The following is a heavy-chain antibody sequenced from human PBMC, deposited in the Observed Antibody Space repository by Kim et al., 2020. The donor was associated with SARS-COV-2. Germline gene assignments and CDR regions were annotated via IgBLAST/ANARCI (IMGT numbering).Heavy chain of an antibody. D-gene: IGHD3-9*01. V-gene: IGHV3-33*01. CDR3: AREGVYDILTGRDY. J-gene: IGHJ4*02. Sequence: YADSVKGRFTISRDNSKNTLYLQMNSLRAEDTAVYYCAREGVYDILTGRDYWGQGTLVTVSS.